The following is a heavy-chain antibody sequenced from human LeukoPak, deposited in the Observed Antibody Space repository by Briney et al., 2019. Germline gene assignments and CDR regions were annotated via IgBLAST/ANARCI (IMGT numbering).Heavy chain of an antibody. CDR3: ARVAGITIFGVVRSNWFDP. V-gene: IGHV1-2*02. J-gene: IGHJ5*02. CDR1: GYTFTGYY. CDR2: INPNSGGT. Sequence: GASVKVSCKASGYTFTGYYMHWVRQAPGQGLEWMGWINPNSGGTNYAQKFQGRVTMTRDTSISTAYMELSRLRSDDTAVYYCARVAGITIFGVVRSNWFDPWGQGTLVTVSS. D-gene: IGHD3-3*01.